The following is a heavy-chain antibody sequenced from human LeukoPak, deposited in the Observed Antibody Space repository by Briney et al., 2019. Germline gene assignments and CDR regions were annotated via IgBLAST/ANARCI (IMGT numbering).Heavy chain of an antibody. V-gene: IGHV4-34*01. D-gene: IGHD5-24*01. J-gene: IGHJ6*02. CDR1: GGSINDAY. CDR2: INHSGST. CDR3: ARGMARSSRYYYYGMDV. Sequence: SETLSLTCTVSGGSINDAYWSWIRRSPGRGLEWIGEINHSGSTNYNPSLKSQVTISVDTSKNQFSLKLSSVTAADTAVYYCARGMARSSRYYYYGMDVWGQGTTVTVSS.